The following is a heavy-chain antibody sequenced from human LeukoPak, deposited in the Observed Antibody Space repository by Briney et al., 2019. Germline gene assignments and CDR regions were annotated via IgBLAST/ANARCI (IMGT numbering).Heavy chain of an antibody. Sequence: SETLSLTCSVSGDSVSRSDSYWDWVRQPPGKGLEWIGTIYYSGRTYYSPSLKSRVTMSVDPSNNQFSLNLRSVTAADTAVYYCARRRYYDGSGYLEWGQGTLLSVSS. J-gene: IGHJ1*01. CDR1: GDSVSRSDSY. CDR3: ARRRYYDGSGYLE. CDR2: IYYSGRT. D-gene: IGHD3-22*01. V-gene: IGHV4-39*01.